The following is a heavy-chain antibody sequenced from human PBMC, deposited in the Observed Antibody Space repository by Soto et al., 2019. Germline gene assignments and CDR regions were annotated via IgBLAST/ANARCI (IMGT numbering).Heavy chain of an antibody. CDR3: GKGIPVAGHSPEWFDP. Sequence: QAQLVQSGAEVTKPGASVKVSCKASGYTFTGYYMHWVRQAPGQGLEWIGWINPDSGGTRYAQKFQGWVTMTRDTXITXAYMELRRRTSEDTAVYYWGKGIPVAGHSPEWFDPWGQGTQVTASS. D-gene: IGHD6-19*01. CDR2: INPDSGGT. CDR1: GYTFTGYY. V-gene: IGHV1-2*04. J-gene: IGHJ5*02.